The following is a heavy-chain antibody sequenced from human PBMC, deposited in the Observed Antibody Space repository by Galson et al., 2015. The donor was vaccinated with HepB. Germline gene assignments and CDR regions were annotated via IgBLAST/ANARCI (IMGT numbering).Heavy chain of an antibody. Sequence: SLRLSCAASGFTFSSYAMSWVRQAPGKGLEWVSAISGSGGSTYYADSVKGRFTISRDNSKNTLYLQMNSLRAEDTAVYYCAKCSNKYSSSWNDYWGQGTLVTVSS. D-gene: IGHD6-13*01. CDR2: ISGSGGST. CDR1: GFTFSSYA. V-gene: IGHV3-23*01. J-gene: IGHJ4*02. CDR3: AKCSNKYSSSWNDY.